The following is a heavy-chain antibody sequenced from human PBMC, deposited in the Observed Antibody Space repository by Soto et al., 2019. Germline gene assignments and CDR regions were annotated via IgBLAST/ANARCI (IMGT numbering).Heavy chain of an antibody. Sequence: SETLSLTCTVSGGSISTSSYYCGWIRQPPGKGLEWIGSIYYSGSTYYSPSLKSRITISGDTSKNQFSLKLSSVTAADTAVYYCARRPVGTLTLEVWGPGTQVTV. D-gene: IGHD1-1*01. CDR3: ARRPVGTLTLEV. CDR2: IYYSGST. V-gene: IGHV4-39*01. CDR1: GGSISTSSYY. J-gene: IGHJ4*02.